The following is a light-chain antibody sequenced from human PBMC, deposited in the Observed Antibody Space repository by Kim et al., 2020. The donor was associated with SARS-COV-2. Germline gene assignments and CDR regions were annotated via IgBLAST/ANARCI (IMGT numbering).Light chain of an antibody. Sequence: LSLSPGETATRSCRASQTVSRYLAWYQQKPGQAPRLLIYDSSKRATGIPARFSGSGSGTDFILTISSLEPDDFATYYCQQRSASFTFGQGTKLEIK. J-gene: IGKJ2*01. CDR1: QTVSRY. CDR3: QQRSASFT. V-gene: IGKV3-11*01. CDR2: DSS.